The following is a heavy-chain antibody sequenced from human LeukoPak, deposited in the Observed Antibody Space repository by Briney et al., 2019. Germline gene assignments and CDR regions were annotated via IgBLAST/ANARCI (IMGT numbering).Heavy chain of an antibody. D-gene: IGHD1-26*01. CDR2: IYTSGST. J-gene: IGHJ4*02. V-gene: IGHV4-4*07. CDR3: ARGLIVGAPDY. Sequence: SKTLSLTCTVSGGSISSYYWSWIQQPAGKGLEWIGRIYTSGSTNYNPSLKSRVTMSVDTSKNQFSLKLSSVTAADTAVYYCARGLIVGAPDYWGQGTLVTVSS. CDR1: GGSISSYY.